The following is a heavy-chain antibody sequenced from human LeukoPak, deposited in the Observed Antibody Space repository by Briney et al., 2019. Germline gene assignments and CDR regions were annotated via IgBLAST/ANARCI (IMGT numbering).Heavy chain of an antibody. CDR1: GFTFSSYA. J-gene: IGHJ4*02. Sequence: PGASLRLSCAASGFTFSSYATSWVRQAPGKGLEWVSAISGSGGSTYYADSVKGRFTISRDNSKNTLYLQMNSLRAEDTAVYYCAKDIAARPACFDYWGQGTLVTVSS. CDR3: AKDIAARPACFDY. D-gene: IGHD6-6*01. V-gene: IGHV3-23*01. CDR2: ISGSGGST.